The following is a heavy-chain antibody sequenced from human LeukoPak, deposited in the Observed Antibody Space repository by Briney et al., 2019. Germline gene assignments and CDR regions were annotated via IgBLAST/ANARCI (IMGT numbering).Heavy chain of an antibody. CDR2: ISSSGSTI. Sequence: PGGSLRLSCAASGFTFSDYYMSWIRQAPGKGPEWVSYISSSGSTIYYADSVKGRFTISRDNAKNSLYLQMNSLRAEDTAVYYCARDFLFSGTYYDYVWGSPAVDYWGQGTLVTVSS. V-gene: IGHV3-11*04. J-gene: IGHJ4*02. CDR1: GFTFSDYY. D-gene: IGHD3-16*01. CDR3: ARDFLFSGTYYDYVWGSPAVDY.